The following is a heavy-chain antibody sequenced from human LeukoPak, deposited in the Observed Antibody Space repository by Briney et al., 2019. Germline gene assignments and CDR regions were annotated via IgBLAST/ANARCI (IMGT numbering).Heavy chain of an antibody. J-gene: IGHJ4*02. V-gene: IGHV3-23*01. CDR1: GFTFRSYG. CDR2: ITESGGGA. Sequence: GGSLRLSCAASGFTFRSYGMSWVRQAPGEGLEWVSTITESGGGAYYADSVKGRFTISRDNSKNTVYLQMNSLRAEDTAVYYCAKSGPYYFDYRGQGTLVTVSS. CDR3: AKSGPYYFDY.